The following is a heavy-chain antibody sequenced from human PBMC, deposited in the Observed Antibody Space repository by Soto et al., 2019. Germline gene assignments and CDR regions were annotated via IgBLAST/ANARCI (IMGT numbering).Heavy chain of an antibody. CDR2: INHSGST. V-gene: IGHV4-34*01. J-gene: IGHJ6*03. CDR1: GGSFSGYY. Sequence: SETLSLTCAVYGGSFSGYYWSWIRQPPGKGLEWIGEINHSGSTNYNPSLKSRVTISVDTSKNQFSLKLSSVTAADTAVYYCARGYSGYDWMGAYHYYMDVWGKGTTVTVSS. D-gene: IGHD5-12*01. CDR3: ARGYSGYDWMGAYHYYMDV.